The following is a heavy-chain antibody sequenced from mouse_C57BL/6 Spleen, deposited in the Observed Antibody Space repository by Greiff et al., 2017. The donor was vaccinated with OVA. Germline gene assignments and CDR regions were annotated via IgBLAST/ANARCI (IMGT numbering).Heavy chain of an antibody. J-gene: IGHJ1*03. CDR2: ISSGGSYT. D-gene: IGHD1-1*01. V-gene: IGHV5-6*02. CDR3: ARRDYGSLYWYFDV. CDR1: GFTFSSYG. Sequence: DVMLVESGGDLVKPGGSLKLSCAASGFTFSSYGMSWVRQTPDKRLAWVATISSGGSYTYYPDSVKGRFTISRDNAKNTLYLQMSSLKSEDTAMYYCARRDYGSLYWYFDVWGTGTTVTVSS.